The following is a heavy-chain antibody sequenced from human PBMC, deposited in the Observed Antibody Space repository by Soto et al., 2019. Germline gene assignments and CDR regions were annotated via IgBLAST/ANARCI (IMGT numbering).Heavy chain of an antibody. J-gene: IGHJ5*02. CDR3: ARGGGWYVWFDP. CDR1: GYGFASYA. Sequence: GASAEVSCKACGYGFASYAMHWVRQAPGQRLEWMGWINAGNGNTKYSQKFQGRVTITRDTSASTAYMELSSLRSEDTAVYYCARGGGWYVWFDPWGQGTLVTVS. CDR2: INAGNGNT. D-gene: IGHD6-19*01. V-gene: IGHV1-3*01.